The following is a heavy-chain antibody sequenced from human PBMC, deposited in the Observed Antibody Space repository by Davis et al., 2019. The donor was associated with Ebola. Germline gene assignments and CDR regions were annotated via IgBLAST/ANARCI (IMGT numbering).Heavy chain of an antibody. Sequence: SGPTLVKPTQTLTLTCTFSGFSLSTSGVGVSWIRQPPEKGLEWIGEVNDSGSTNYNPSLKGRVTISADTSKNQFSLNLKSVTATDTAVYYCARRVWDSTDWYFDFWSRGTRATVSS. CDR3: ARRVWDSTDWYFDF. D-gene: IGHD1-26*01. V-gene: IGHV4-39*01. CDR1: GFSLSTSGVG. J-gene: IGHJ2*01. CDR2: VNDSGST.